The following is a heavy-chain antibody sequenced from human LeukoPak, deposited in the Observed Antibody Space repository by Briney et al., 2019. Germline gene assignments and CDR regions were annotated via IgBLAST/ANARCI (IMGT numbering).Heavy chain of an antibody. CDR3: ARRKVRGVIRKPFDY. Sequence: GGSLRLSCAASGFTFSSYSMNWVRQAPGKGLEWVSCISTSSSYIYYADSVKGRFTTSRDNAKNSLYLQMNSLRAEDTAVYYCARRKVRGVIRKPFDYWGQGTLVTVSS. V-gene: IGHV3-21*01. D-gene: IGHD3-10*01. CDR1: GFTFSSYS. J-gene: IGHJ4*02. CDR2: ISTSSSYI.